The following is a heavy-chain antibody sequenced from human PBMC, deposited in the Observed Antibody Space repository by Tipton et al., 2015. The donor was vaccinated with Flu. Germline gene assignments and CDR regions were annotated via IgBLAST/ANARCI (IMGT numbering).Heavy chain of an antibody. V-gene: IGHV3-7*01. CDR3: AREEGHYYVSSGFFDY. CDR1: GFTFSTFW. Sequence: SLRLSCAASGFTFSTFWMSWVRQAPGKGPEWVANINQDGSEKYYVDSVKGRFTISRDNGKNSLYLQMNSLRAEDTAVYYCAREEGHYYVSSGFFDYWGQGTLVTVSS. J-gene: IGHJ4*02. D-gene: IGHD3-22*01. CDR2: INQDGSEK.